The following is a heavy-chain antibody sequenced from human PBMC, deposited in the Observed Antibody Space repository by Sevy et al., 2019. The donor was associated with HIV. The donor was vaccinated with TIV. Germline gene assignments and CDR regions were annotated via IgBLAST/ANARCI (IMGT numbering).Heavy chain of an antibody. D-gene: IGHD6-13*01. J-gene: IGHJ5*02. Sequence: GGSLRLSCAASGFTFSSYGMHWVRQAPGKGLEWEAVISYDGSNKYYADSVKGRFTISRDNSKNTLYLQMNSLRAEDTAVYYCAKGGYSSSWYRFDPWGQGTLVTVSS. CDR3: AKGGYSSSWYRFDP. CDR2: ISYDGSNK. CDR1: GFTFSSYG. V-gene: IGHV3-30*18.